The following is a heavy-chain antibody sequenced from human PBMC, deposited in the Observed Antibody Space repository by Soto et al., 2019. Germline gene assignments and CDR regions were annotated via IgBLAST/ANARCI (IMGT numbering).Heavy chain of an antibody. V-gene: IGHV3-30*03. J-gene: IGHJ4*02. CDR2: ISRDGGTK. Sequence: QVQLVESGGGVVQPGRSQRLSCAVSGFTVSTYGMHWVRQAPGKGLEWVAVISRDGGTKYYADSVKGRFTISRDNSRKTLFLEMNSLRGDDMAVYYCTGEVASGYWGQGTLVTVSS. CDR1: GFTVSTYG. D-gene: IGHD2-8*02. CDR3: TGEVASGY.